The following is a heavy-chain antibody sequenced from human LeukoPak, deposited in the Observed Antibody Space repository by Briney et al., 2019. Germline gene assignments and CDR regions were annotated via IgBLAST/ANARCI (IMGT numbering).Heavy chain of an antibody. V-gene: IGHV4-34*01. Sequence: SETLSLTCAVYGGSFSGYYWSWIRQPPGKGLEWIGEINHSGSTNYNPSLKSRVTISVDTSKNQFSLKLSSVTAADTAVYYCARHEATDDAFDIWGQGTMVTVSS. CDR1: GGSFSGYY. CDR2: INHSGST. J-gene: IGHJ3*02. CDR3: ARHEATDDAFDI. D-gene: IGHD1-26*01.